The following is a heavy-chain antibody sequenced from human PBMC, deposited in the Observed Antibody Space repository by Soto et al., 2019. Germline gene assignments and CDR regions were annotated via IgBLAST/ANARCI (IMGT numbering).Heavy chain of an antibody. D-gene: IGHD6-6*01. CDR1: GFTFSSYW. V-gene: IGHV3-7*01. CDR3: AREMYSSSSYIPNDY. CDR2: IKQDGSEK. Sequence: GGSLRLSCAASGFTFSSYWMSWVRQAPGKGLEWVANIKQDGSEKYYVDSVKGRFTISRDNAKNSLHLQMNSLRAEDTAVYYCAREMYSSSSYIPNDYWGQGTLVTVSS. J-gene: IGHJ4*02.